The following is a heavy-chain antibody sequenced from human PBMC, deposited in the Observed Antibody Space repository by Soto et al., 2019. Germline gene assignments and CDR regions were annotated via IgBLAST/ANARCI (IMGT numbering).Heavy chain of an antibody. V-gene: IGHV4-31*03. CDR1: GGSISSGGYY. Sequence: PSETLSLTCTVSGGSISSGGYYWSWIRQHPGKGLGWIGYIYYSGSTYYNPSLKSRVTISVDTSKNQFSLKLSSVTAADTAVYYCARTKPAPRPPLPGLGPPGSFDYWGQGTLVTVSS. CDR3: ARTKPAPRPPLPGLGPPGSFDY. CDR2: IYYSGST. J-gene: IGHJ4*02. D-gene: IGHD2-2*01.